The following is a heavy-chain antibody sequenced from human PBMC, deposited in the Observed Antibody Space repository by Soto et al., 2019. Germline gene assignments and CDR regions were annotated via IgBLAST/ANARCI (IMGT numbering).Heavy chain of an antibody. CDR3: ARPAAASYYYFAMDV. D-gene: IGHD6-25*01. J-gene: IGHJ6*02. CDR2: IYYSGST. V-gene: IGHV4-39*01. Sequence: ASETLSLTCTVSCGSISGSGYYWGWVRQPPGKGLEWIGSIYYSGSTYYNPSLKSRVTISVDTSKNQFSLKLNSVTAADTAVYYCARPAAASYYYFAMDVWGQGTTVTVSS. CDR1: CGSISGSGYY.